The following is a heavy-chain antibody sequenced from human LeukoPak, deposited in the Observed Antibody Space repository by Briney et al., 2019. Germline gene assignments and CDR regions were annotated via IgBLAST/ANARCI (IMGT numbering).Heavy chain of an antibody. CDR3: ARVRIGQQLDKYYYYAMDV. CDR1: GYTFTDYY. CDR2: TNPNSGGT. Sequence: ASVKVSCKASGYTFTDYYMHWVRQAPARGLDWLGGTNPNSGGTNYAQKSQGRVTMTTDTSISTAYMEVSRLRSDDTAVYYCARVRIGQQLDKYYYYAMDVWGQGTTVTVSS. V-gene: IGHV1-2*02. D-gene: IGHD6-13*01. J-gene: IGHJ6*02.